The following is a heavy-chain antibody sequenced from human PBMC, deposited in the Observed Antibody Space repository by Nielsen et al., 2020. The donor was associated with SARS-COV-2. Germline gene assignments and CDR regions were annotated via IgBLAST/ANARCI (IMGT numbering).Heavy chain of an antibody. J-gene: IGHJ4*02. D-gene: IGHD4-17*01. V-gene: IGHV4-30-4*01. Sequence: WVRQTPGKGLEWLAFISHSGITYYNPSLKSRVIISQDTSKHQFYLKVPSVTAADTAVYFCARDGLRFFDHWGQGTLVTVSS. CDR3: ARDGLRFFDH. CDR2: ISHSGIT.